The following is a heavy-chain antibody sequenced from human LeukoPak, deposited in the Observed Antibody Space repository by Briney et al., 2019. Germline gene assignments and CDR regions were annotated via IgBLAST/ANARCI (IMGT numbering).Heavy chain of an antibody. CDR3: ARASSHYGDYVRTWFDP. CDR2: INTNTGNP. Sequence: ASVKVSCKASGYTFTSYAMNWVRQAPGQGLEWMGWINTNTGNPTYAQGFTGRFVFSLDTSVSTAYLQISSLKAEDTAVYYCARASSHYGDYVRTWFDPWGQGTLVTVSS. J-gene: IGHJ5*02. D-gene: IGHD4-17*01. V-gene: IGHV7-4-1*02. CDR1: GYTFTSYA.